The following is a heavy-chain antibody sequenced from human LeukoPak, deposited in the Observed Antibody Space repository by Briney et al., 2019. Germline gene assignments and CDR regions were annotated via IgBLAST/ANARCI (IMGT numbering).Heavy chain of an antibody. J-gene: IGHJ3*02. CDR3: ARVAYCGGDCYSRGAFDI. CDR2: INPSGGST. D-gene: IGHD2-21*02. V-gene: IGHV1-46*01. Sequence: ASVKVSCTASGYTFTSYYMHWVRQAPGQGLEWMGIINPSGGSTSYAQKFQGRVTMTRDTPTSTVYMELSSLRSEDTAVYYCARVAYCGGDCYSRGAFDIWGQGTMVTVSS. CDR1: GYTFTSYY.